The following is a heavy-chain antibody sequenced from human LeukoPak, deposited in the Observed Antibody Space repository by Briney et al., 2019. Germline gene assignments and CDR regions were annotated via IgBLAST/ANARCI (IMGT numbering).Heavy chain of an antibody. CDR3: ARELEVTSYYDFWSGYYTSHYMDV. CDR1: GFTFSSYS. V-gene: IGHV3-48*04. J-gene: IGHJ6*03. Sequence: GGSLRLSCAASGFTFSSYSMNWVRQAPGKGLEWVSYISSSSSTIYYADSVKGRFTISRDNAKNSLYLQMNSLRAEDTAVYYCARELEVTSYYDFWSGYYTSHYMDVWGKGTTVTVSS. D-gene: IGHD3-3*01. CDR2: ISSSSSTI.